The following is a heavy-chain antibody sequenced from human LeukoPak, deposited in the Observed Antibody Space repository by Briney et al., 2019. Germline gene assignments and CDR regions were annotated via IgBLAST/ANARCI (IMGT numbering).Heavy chain of an antibody. Sequence: GESLKISWKGSGYSFTNSWISWVRQMPGKGLECMGRIDPSDSYTNYSPSFQGHVIISVDKSISTAYLQWSSLKASDTAMYYCARHGAGAAGHWTFDYWGQGTLVTVSS. CDR1: GYSFTNSW. D-gene: IGHD6-13*01. V-gene: IGHV5-10-1*01. CDR2: IDPSDSYT. CDR3: ARHGAGAAGHWTFDY. J-gene: IGHJ4*02.